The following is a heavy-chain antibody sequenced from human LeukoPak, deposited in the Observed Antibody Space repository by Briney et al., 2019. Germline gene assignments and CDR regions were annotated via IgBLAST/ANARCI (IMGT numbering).Heavy chain of an antibody. V-gene: IGHV3-23*01. CDR3: AKAEVAAASRCYGMDV. J-gene: IGHJ6*04. Sequence: PGGSLRLSCAASGFTFSSYAMSWVRQAPGKGLEWVSAISGSGGSTYYADSVKGRFTISRDNSKNTLYLQMNSLRAEDTAVYYCAKAEVAAASRCYGMDVWGKGTTVTVSS. D-gene: IGHD6-13*01. CDR1: GFTFSSYA. CDR2: ISGSGGST.